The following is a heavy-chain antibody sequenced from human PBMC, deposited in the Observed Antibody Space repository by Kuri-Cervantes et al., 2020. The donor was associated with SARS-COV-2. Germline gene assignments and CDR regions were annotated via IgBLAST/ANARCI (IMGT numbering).Heavy chain of an antibody. CDR2: IEWNGGDT. J-gene: IGHJ4*02. V-gene: IGHV3-20*04. Sequence: GESLKISCAASGFTFDEYGMSWVRQAPGQGLEWVAGIEWNGGDTGYADSVKGRFTLPRDNAQNSLFLQMNSLRVEDTALYYCARIDIGAAQDYWGQGTLVTVSS. CDR3: ARIDIGAAQDY. CDR1: GFTFDEYG. D-gene: IGHD5-12*01.